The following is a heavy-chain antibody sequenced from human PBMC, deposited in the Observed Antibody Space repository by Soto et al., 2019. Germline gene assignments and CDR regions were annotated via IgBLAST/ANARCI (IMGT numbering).Heavy chain of an antibody. CDR1: GYTLTSYG. Sequence: ASVKVSCKASGYTLTSYGISWVRQAPGQGLEWMGWISAYNGNTNYAQKLQGRVTMTTDTSTSTAYMELRSLRSDDTAVYYCARGAELGYCSSTSCYAAFDPWGQGTLVTVSS. D-gene: IGHD2-2*01. CDR3: ARGAELGYCSSTSCYAAFDP. CDR2: ISAYNGNT. J-gene: IGHJ5*02. V-gene: IGHV1-18*01.